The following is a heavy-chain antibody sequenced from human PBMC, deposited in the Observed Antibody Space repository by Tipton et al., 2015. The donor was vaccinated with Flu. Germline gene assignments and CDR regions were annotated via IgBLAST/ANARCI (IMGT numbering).Heavy chain of an antibody. V-gene: IGHV4-38-2*02. J-gene: IGHJ3*02. D-gene: IGHD1-26*01. CDR3: ANLRGATHDAFDI. CDR1: GYSIRSGYY. Sequence: GLVKPSETLSLTCSVSGYSIRSGYYWGWIRQPPGKGLEWIGNFFHSGSTYYNPSLKSRVTISVDTSKNQFSLKLSSVTAADTAVYYCANLRGATHDAFDIWGQGTMVTVSS. CDR2: FFHSGST.